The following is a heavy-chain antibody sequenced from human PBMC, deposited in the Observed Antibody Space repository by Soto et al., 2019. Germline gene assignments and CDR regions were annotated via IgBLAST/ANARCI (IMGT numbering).Heavy chain of an antibody. D-gene: IGHD7-27*01. J-gene: IGHJ3*02. CDR1: GFTFSSYA. CDR2: ISGSGGST. Sequence: HPGGSLRLSCAASGFTFSSYAMSWVRQAPGKGLEWVSAISGSGGSTYYADSVKGRFTISRDNSKNTLYLQMNSLRAEDTAVYYCAKARNWGPPTPHDAFDIWGQGTMVTVSS. V-gene: IGHV3-23*01. CDR3: AKARNWGPPTPHDAFDI.